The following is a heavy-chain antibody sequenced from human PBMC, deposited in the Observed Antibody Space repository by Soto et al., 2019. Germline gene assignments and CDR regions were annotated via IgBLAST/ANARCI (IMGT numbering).Heavy chain of an antibody. CDR3: ASAEPYYDFWSGYLQRTPVMDV. Sequence: QVQLVQSGAEVKKPGASVKVSCKASGYTFTSYDINWVRQATGQGLEWMGWMNPNSGNTGYAQKFQGRVTMTRNTSISTAYMELSSLRSEDTAVYYCASAEPYYDFWSGYLQRTPVMDVWGQGTTVTVSS. J-gene: IGHJ6*02. CDR2: MNPNSGNT. CDR1: GYTFTSYD. V-gene: IGHV1-8*01. D-gene: IGHD3-3*01.